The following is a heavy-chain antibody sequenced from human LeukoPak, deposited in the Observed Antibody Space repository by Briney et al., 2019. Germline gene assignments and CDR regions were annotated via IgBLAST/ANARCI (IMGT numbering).Heavy chain of an antibody. Sequence: PSETLSLTCTVSGGSMSTTSYYWGWIRQPPGKGLEWIRSLYYTGTTYYSPSLKSRVTISVDTSKSQFSLKLNSVTAADTAVYYCARERRASGWNRGWFDPWGQGTLVTVSS. CDR2: LYYTGTT. J-gene: IGHJ5*02. D-gene: IGHD6-19*01. V-gene: IGHV4-39*02. CDR1: GGSMSTTSYY. CDR3: ARERRASGWNRGWFDP.